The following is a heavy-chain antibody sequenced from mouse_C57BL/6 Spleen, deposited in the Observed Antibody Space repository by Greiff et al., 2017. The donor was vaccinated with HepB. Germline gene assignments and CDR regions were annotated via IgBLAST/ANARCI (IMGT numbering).Heavy chain of an antibody. V-gene: IGHV5-17*01. CDR2: ISSGSSTI. D-gene: IGHD2-5*01. J-gene: IGHJ4*01. CDR1: GFTFSDYG. CDR3: TRPSNYDAMDY. Sequence: DVKLVESGGGLVKPGGSLKLSCAASGFTFSDYGMHWVRQAPEKGLEWVAYISSGSSTIYYADTVKGRFTISRDNAKNTLFLQMTSLRSEDTAMYYCTRPSNYDAMDYWGQGTSVTVSS.